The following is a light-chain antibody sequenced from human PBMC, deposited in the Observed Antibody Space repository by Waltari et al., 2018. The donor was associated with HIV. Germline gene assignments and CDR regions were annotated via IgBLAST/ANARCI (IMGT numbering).Light chain of an antibody. V-gene: IGLV2-23*01. CDR2: EDN. Sequence: QSALTQPASVSGSPGQSITISCTGTSSDVGSYNLVSWYQQHPAKAPKLMIYEDNKRPSGFSNRFSGSKSGNTASLAISGLQAEDEADYYCCSYAGSTTWVFGGGTKLTVL. J-gene: IGLJ3*02. CDR3: CSYAGSTTWV. CDR1: SSDVGSYNL.